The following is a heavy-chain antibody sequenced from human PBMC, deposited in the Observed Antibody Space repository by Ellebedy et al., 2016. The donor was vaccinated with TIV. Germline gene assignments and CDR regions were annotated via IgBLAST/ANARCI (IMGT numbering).Heavy chain of an antibody. CDR3: ARYYDTALRYFDY. Sequence: GGSLRLSXAASGFTFSSYAMHWVRQAPGKGLEWVAVISYDGSNKYYADSVKGRFTISRDNSKNTLYLQMNSLRAEDTAVYYCARYYDTALRYFDYWGQGTLVTVSS. CDR1: GFTFSSYA. J-gene: IGHJ4*02. CDR2: ISYDGSNK. V-gene: IGHV3-30-3*01. D-gene: IGHD3-22*01.